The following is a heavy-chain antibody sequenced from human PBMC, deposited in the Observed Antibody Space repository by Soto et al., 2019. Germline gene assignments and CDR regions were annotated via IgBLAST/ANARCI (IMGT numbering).Heavy chain of an antibody. D-gene: IGHD6-19*01. CDR2: IYYSGST. V-gene: IGHV4-59*08. CDR3: ARLIAVAGNNWFDP. J-gene: IGHJ5*02. Sequence: SETLSLTCTVSGGSISSYYWSWIRQPPGKGLEWIGYIYYSGSTNYNPSLKSRVTISVDTSKNQFSLKLSSVTAADTAVYYCARLIAVAGNNWFDPWGQGTLVTVSS. CDR1: GGSISSYY.